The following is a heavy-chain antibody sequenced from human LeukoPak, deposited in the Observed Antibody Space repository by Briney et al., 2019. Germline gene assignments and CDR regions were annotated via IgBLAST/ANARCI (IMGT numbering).Heavy chain of an antibody. Sequence: GGSLRLSCAASGFTFSSYTMSWVRQAPGKGLEWVSSISSSRSYIYYADSVKGRFTISRDNAKNSLFLQMNSLRAEDTAVYYCARDYSGFQFDYWGQGTLVTVSS. D-gene: IGHD6-19*01. CDR2: ISSSRSYI. CDR3: ARDYSGFQFDY. J-gene: IGHJ4*02. V-gene: IGHV3-21*01. CDR1: GFTFSSYT.